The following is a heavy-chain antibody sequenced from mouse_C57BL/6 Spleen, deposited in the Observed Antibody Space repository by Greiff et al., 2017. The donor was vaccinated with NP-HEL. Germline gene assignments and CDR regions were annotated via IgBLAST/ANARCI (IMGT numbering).Heavy chain of an antibody. CDR2: IDPDTGGT. D-gene: IGHD2-5*01. CDR3: TRAYYSNPFDY. V-gene: IGHV1-15*01. CDR1: GYTFTDYE. J-gene: IGHJ2*01. Sequence: QVQLQQSGAELVRPGASVTLSCKASGYTFTDYEMHWVKQTPVHGLEWIGAIDPDTGGTAYNQKFKGKAILTADKSSSTAYMELRSLTSEDSAVYYCTRAYYSNPFDYWGQGTTLTVAS.